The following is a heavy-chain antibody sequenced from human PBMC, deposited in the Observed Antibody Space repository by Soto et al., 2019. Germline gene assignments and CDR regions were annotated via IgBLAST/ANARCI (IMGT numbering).Heavy chain of an antibody. CDR2: IWYDGSNK. J-gene: IGHJ6*02. Sequence: GSLRLSCAASGFTFSSYGMHWVRQAPGKGLEWVAVIWYDGSNKYYADSVEGRFTISRDNSKNTLYLQMNSLRAEDTAVYYCARDAYYSTKREVYYYYYGMDVWGQGTTVTVSS. CDR3: ARDAYYSTKREVYYYYYGMDV. V-gene: IGHV3-33*01. CDR1: GFTFSSYG. D-gene: IGHD4-4*01.